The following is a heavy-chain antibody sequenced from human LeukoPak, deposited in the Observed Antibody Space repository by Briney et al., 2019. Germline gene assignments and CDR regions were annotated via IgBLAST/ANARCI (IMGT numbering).Heavy chain of an antibody. V-gene: IGHV4-61*03. CDR3: ARRMTTAYWYFDL. CDR2: IYYSGST. D-gene: IGHD4-17*01. CDR1: GDSVSSGFYY. Sequence: SETLSLTCTVSGDSVSSGFYYWSWIRQPPGKGLGWIGYIYYSGSTNYNPSLKSRVTISVDTSKNHFSLKLSSVTATDTAVYYCARRMTTAYWYFDLWGRGTLVTVSS. J-gene: IGHJ2*01.